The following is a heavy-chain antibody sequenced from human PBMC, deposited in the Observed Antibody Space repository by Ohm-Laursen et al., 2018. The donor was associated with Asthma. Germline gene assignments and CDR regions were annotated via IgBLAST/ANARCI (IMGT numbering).Heavy chain of an antibody. CDR3: AKGKIGLSDY. J-gene: IGHJ4*02. CDR2: ISGSGGST. V-gene: IGHV3-23*01. Sequence: SLRLSCAASGFTFRSYAMHWVRQAPGKGLEWVSAISGSGGSTYYADSVKGRFTISRDNSKNTLHLQMNSLRAEDTAVYYCAKGKIGLSDYWGQGTLVTVSS. CDR1: GFTFRSYA. D-gene: IGHD2/OR15-2a*01.